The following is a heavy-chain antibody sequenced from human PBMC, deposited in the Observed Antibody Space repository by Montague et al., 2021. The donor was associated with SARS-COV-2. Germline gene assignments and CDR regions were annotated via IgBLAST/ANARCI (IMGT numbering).Heavy chain of an antibody. CDR3: ARLGDGIVPSPILGLGPYYSFYYRDV. J-gene: IGHJ6*03. V-gene: IGHV4-34*01. D-gene: IGHD2-2*02. CDR2: ISQSGNT. CDR1: GGSFSRYY. Sequence: SETLSLTCAVSGGSFSRYYWSWIRRPPGKGLEWIGEISQSGNTKYNPSLQSRVSMSLDTSRNQFSLKVSSVTAADTAIYYCARLGDGIVPSPILGLGPYYSFYYRDVWGKGTTVTVSS.